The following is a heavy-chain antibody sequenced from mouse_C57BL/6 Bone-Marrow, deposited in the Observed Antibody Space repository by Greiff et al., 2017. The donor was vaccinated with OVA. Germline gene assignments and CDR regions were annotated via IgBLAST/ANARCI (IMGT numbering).Heavy chain of an antibody. D-gene: IGHD2-4*01. CDR1: GYTFTSYD. V-gene: IGHV1-85*01. Sequence: QVHVKQSGPELVKPGASVKLSCKASGYTFTSYDINWVKQRPGQGLEWIGWIYPRDGSTKYNEKFKGKATLTVDTSSSTAYMELHSLTSEDSAVYFCANDYAPFAYWGQGTLVTVSA. J-gene: IGHJ3*01. CDR2: IYPRDGST. CDR3: ANDYAPFAY.